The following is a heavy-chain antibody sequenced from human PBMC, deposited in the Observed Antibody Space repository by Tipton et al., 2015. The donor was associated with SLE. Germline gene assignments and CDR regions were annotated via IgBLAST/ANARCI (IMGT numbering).Heavy chain of an antibody. V-gene: IGHV4-59*01. J-gene: IGHJ6*03. CDR2: ISYSGST. D-gene: IGHD5-12*01. CDR1: GGSINNYY. Sequence: TLSLTCTVSGGSINNYYWTWIRQPPGKGLEWIGYISYSGSTNYNPSLKSRLTISVDTSKNQFSLRLNSVTAADTAMYYCASELLVATSMDYYYYMDVWGKGTTVTVSS. CDR3: ASELLVATSMDYYYYMDV.